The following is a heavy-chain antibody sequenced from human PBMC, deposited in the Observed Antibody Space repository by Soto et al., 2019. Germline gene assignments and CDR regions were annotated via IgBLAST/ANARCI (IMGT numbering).Heavy chain of an antibody. J-gene: IGHJ4*02. Sequence: SETLSLTCAVSGYSISSGYYWGWIRQPPGKGLEWIGSIYHSGSTYYNPSLKSRVTISVDTSKNQFSLKLSSVTAADTAVYYCARGIRSAAAHFDYWGQGTLVTVSS. CDR3: ARGIRSAAAHFDY. D-gene: IGHD6-13*01. CDR2: IYHSGST. CDR1: GYSISSGYY. V-gene: IGHV4-38-2*01.